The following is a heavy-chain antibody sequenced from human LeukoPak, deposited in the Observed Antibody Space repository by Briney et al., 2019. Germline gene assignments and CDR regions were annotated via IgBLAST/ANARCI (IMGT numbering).Heavy chain of an antibody. V-gene: IGHV4-4*07. Sequence: PSETLSLTCTVSGGSISSYYWSWIRQPAGKGLEWIGRIYTSGSTNYNPSLKSRVTMSVDTSKNQFSLKLSSVTAADTAVYYCARGRYCSSTSCYFKYYYYGMDVWGQGTTVTVSS. CDR2: IYTSGST. D-gene: IGHD2-2*01. CDR3: ARGRYCSSTSCYFKYYYYGMDV. J-gene: IGHJ6*02. CDR1: GGSISSYY.